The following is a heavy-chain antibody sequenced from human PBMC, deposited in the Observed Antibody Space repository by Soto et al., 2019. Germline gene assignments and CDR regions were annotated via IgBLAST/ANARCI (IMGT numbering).Heavy chain of an antibody. CDR1: GYTFTNND. J-gene: IGHJ5*02. D-gene: IGHD5-18*01. Sequence: QVRLVQSGAEVKKPGASVKVSCKASGYTFTNNDVTWVRQATGQGLEWMGWMNPGSGDTGYAQKFQGRVTMTRNISIATAYMELSSLRSEDTAIYYCARMASFGSLNWFDPWGQGTLVTVSS. CDR2: MNPGSGDT. CDR3: ARMASFGSLNWFDP. V-gene: IGHV1-8*01.